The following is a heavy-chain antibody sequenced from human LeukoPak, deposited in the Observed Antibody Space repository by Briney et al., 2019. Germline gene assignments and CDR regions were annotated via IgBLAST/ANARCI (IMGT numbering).Heavy chain of an antibody. CDR3: ARECRVQFRGCDY. CDR1: GFTFSSYW. V-gene: IGHV3-7*01. CDR2: IKQDGSEK. D-gene: IGHD3-10*01. J-gene: IGHJ4*02. Sequence: PGGSLRLSCAASGFTFSSYWMSWVRQAPGKGLEWVANIKQDGSEKYYVDSVKGRFTISRDNAKNSLYLQMNSLRAEDTAVYYCARECRVQFRGCDYWGQGTLVTVSS.